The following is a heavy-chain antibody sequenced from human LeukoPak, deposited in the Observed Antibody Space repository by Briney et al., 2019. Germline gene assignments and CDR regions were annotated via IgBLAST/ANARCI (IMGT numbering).Heavy chain of an antibody. CDR1: GGSFSGYY. CDR3: ARTYYYDSSGYNYYYYYGMDV. D-gene: IGHD3-22*01. CDR2: INHSGST. Sequence: SETLSLTCAVYGGSFSGYYWSWIRQPPGKGLEWIGEINHSGSTNYNPSLKSRVTISVDTSKNQFSLKLSSVTAADTAVYYCARTYYYDSSGYNYYYYYGMDVWGQGTTVTVSS. V-gene: IGHV4-34*01. J-gene: IGHJ6*02.